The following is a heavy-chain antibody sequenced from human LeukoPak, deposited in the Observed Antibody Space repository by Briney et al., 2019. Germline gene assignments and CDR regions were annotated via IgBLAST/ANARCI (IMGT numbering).Heavy chain of an antibody. CDR1: GFTFSSYA. D-gene: IGHD6-6*01. Sequence: GGSLRLSCAASGFTFSSYAMSWVRQAPGKGLEWVSAISGSGGSTYYADSVKGRFTISRDNSRNTLYLQMNSLRAGDTAVYYCAKTRSSSSSVPDDYWGQGTLVTVSS. CDR2: ISGSGGST. J-gene: IGHJ4*02. CDR3: AKTRSSSSSVPDDY. V-gene: IGHV3-23*01.